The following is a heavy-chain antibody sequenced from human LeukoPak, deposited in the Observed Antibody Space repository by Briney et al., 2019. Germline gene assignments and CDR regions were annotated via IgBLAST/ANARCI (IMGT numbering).Heavy chain of an antibody. CDR3: AREGYYDSSGYYGRFDY. V-gene: IGHV4-38-2*02. Sequence: SETLSLTCTVSGYSISSGYYWGWIRQPPGKGLEWIGSIYHSGSTYYNPSLKSRVTISVDTSKNQFSLKLSSVTAADTAVYYCAREGYYDSSGYYGRFDYWGQGTLVTVSS. D-gene: IGHD3-22*01. CDR1: GYSISSGYY. CDR2: IYHSGST. J-gene: IGHJ4*02.